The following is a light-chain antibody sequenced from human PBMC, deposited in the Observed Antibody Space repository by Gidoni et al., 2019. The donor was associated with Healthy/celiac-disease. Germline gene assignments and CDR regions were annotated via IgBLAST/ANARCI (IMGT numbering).Light chain of an antibody. J-gene: IGKJ2*03. Sequence: IQMTQFSSSLSASVGDRVTITCRASQSISSYLNWYQQKPGKAPKLLIYAASSLQSGVPSRFSGSGSGTDFTLTISSLQPEDFETYYCQQSYSTPFSFGQGTKLEIK. CDR2: AAS. V-gene: IGKV1-39*01. CDR3: QQSYSTPFS. CDR1: QSISSY.